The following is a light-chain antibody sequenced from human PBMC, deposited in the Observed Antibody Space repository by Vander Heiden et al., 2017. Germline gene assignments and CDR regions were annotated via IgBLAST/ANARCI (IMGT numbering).Light chain of an antibody. V-gene: IGKV2-40*01. Sequence: IVMTQSAPSLPVTPGEPASISCRSSENLLKADDGSTYLDWYVQKPGRSPQLLIYTVSYRASGVPDRFSGSGSGTDFTLQISRVEADDVGVYYCMQRVEFPWTFGLGTKVEIK. CDR2: TVS. CDR1: ENLLKADDGSTY. J-gene: IGKJ1*01. CDR3: MQRVEFPWT.